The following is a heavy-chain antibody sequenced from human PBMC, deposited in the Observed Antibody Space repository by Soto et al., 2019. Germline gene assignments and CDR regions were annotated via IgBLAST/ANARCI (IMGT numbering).Heavy chain of an antibody. J-gene: IGHJ6*02. CDR2: IWYDGNNK. CDR1: GFTFSSYG. CDR3: AREAPYYGMDV. V-gene: IGHV3-33*01. Sequence: PGGSLRLSCAASGFTFSSYGMHWVRQAPGKGLEWVAVIWYDGNNKYYADSVKGRFTISRDNSKNTLYLQMNSLRAEDTAVYYCAREAPYYGMDVWGQGATVTVSS.